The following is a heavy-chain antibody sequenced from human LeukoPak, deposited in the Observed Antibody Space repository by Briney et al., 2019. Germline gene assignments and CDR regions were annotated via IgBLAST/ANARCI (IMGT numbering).Heavy chain of an antibody. J-gene: IGHJ4*02. CDR2: ISYDGSNK. CDR3: ARDYYDFWSGYSRYFDY. CDR1: GFSFSSYA. V-gene: IGHV3-30-3*01. Sequence: GGSLGLSCEASGFSFSSYAMSWVRQAPGKGLEWVAVISYDGSNKYYADSVKGRFTISRDNSKNTLYLQMNSLRAEDTAVYYCARDYYDFWSGYSRYFDYWGQGTLVTVSS. D-gene: IGHD3-3*01.